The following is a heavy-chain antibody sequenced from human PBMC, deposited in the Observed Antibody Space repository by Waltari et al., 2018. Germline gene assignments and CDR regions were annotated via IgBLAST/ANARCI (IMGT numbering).Heavy chain of an antibody. CDR3: TNLDDFLDV. V-gene: IGHV3-9*01. Sequence: EAQLVESGGGLIQPGRSLRLSCRASGFTFDNYAMHWVREVPGKGLEWVASISWNSQSIGYADSVKGRFTISRDNAKKSLYLQMNSVRVEDTALYYCTNLDDFLDVWGQGTTITVSS. CDR1: GFTFDNYA. J-gene: IGHJ6*02. D-gene: IGHD1-1*01. CDR2: ISWNSQSI.